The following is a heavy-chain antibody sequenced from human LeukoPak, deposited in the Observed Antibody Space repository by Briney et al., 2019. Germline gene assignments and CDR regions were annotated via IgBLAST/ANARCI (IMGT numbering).Heavy chain of an antibody. Sequence: GGSLRLSCAASGFTSSNAWMSWVRQAPGKGLEWIGRIRSKTDGGTTDYAAPVKDRFTISRDDSKSTLYLQMNSLKTEDTAVYYCSTDLRWELQVVYWGQGTLVTVSS. D-gene: IGHD4-23*01. CDR2: IRSKTDGGTT. V-gene: IGHV3-15*01. CDR3: STDLRWELQVVY. J-gene: IGHJ4*02. CDR1: GFTSSNAW.